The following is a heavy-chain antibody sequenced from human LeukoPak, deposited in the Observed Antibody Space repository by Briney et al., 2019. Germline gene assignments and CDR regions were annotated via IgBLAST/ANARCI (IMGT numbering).Heavy chain of an antibody. CDR3: AKVVSDSGSYWRAYFDY. J-gene: IGHJ4*02. V-gene: IGHV3-23*01. CDR2: ISGSDGST. D-gene: IGHD1-26*01. Sequence: GGSLRLSCAASGFTFTNYAMSWVRQAPGMGLEWVSAISGSDGSTYYADSVKGRFTISRDNSKNTLYLQMNSLRAEDTALYYCAKVVSDSGSYWRAYFDYWGQGTLVTVSS. CDR1: GFTFTNYA.